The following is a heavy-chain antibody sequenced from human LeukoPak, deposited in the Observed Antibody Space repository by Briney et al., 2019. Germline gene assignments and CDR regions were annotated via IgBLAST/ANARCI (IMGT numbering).Heavy chain of an antibody. CDR2: IYSSGSA. CDR1: GGSISSGGYF. D-gene: IGHD1-26*01. CDR3: ATGPIVGASRVTARFAY. J-gene: IGHJ4*02. V-gene: IGHV4-31*03. Sequence: PSETLSLTCTVSGGSISSGGYFWSWIRQHPGKGLEWIGYIYSSGSAYYNPSLKSRVTISVDTSKNQFSLNLNSVTAADTAVYYCATGPIVGASRVTARFAYWGQGTLVTVS.